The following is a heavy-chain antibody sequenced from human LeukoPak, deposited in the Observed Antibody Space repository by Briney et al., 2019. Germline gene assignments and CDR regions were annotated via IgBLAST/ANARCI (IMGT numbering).Heavy chain of an antibody. CDR3: ARGSVFRGQRLKVVAATNYYYYGMDV. CDR1: GYTFTSYD. V-gene: IGHV1-8*01. J-gene: IGHJ6*04. Sequence: ASVKVSCKASGYTFTSYDINWVRQATGQGLEWMGWMNPNSGNTGYAQKFQGRVTMTRNTSISTAYMELSSLRSEDTAVYYCARGSVFRGQRLKVVAATNYYYYGMDVWGKGTTVTVSS. CDR2: MNPNSGNT. D-gene: IGHD2-15*01.